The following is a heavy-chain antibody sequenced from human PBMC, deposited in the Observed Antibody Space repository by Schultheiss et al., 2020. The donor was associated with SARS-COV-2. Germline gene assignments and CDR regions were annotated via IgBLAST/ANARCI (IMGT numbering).Heavy chain of an antibody. CDR2: INSDGSST. J-gene: IGHJ4*02. V-gene: IGHV3-74*01. CDR1: GFTFSNAW. D-gene: IGHD3-16*02. CDR3: ARGTLYPSADY. Sequence: GGSLRLSCAASGFTFSNAWMSGVRQAPGKGLVWVSRINSDGSSTSYADSVKGRFTISRDNAKNTLYLQMNSLRAEDTAVYYCARGTLYPSADYWGQGTLVTVSS.